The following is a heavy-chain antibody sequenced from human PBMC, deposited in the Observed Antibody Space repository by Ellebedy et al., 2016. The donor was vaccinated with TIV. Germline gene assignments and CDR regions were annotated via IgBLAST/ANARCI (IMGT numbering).Heavy chain of an antibody. Sequence: GGSLRLXXAGSGFSFSGNTLTWVRQTPRKGLEYVAAIGGSGDHAYYAGSVKGRFTISRDNSMNTVSLHMEGLRVDDSAIYYCAKDLWSGLFDAFDFWGQGTVVTVSS. J-gene: IGHJ3*01. CDR2: IGGSGDHA. CDR3: AKDLWSGLFDAFDF. V-gene: IGHV3-23*01. D-gene: IGHD3-3*01. CDR1: GFSFSGNT.